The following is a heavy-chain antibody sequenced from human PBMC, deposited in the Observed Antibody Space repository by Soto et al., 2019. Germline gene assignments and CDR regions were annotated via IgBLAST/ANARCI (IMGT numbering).Heavy chain of an antibody. J-gene: IGHJ4*02. V-gene: IGHV3-30*18. CDR2: ISYDGSNK. D-gene: IGHD5-18*01. Sequence: QVQLVESGGGVVQPGRSLRLSCAASGFTFSSYGMHWVRQAPGKGLEWVAVISYDGSNKYYADSVKGRFTISRDNSKNTLYLQMNILRAEDTAVYYCAKGSTAMTYFDYWGQGTLVPVSS. CDR1: GFTFSSYG. CDR3: AKGSTAMTYFDY.